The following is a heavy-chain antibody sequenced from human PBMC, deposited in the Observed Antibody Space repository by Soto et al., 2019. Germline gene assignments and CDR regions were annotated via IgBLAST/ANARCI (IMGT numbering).Heavy chain of an antibody. V-gene: IGHV1-18*01. J-gene: IGHJ6*04. Sequence: QVEMVQSGADVKKPGASVNVSCKTSGYSFITHGISWVRQAPGQGLKWMGWINPYTGNTNYAQSLQGRVTMTTDRSTSTAYMELRRLTSDDTALYYCARSPRISRSGDVWGKGTAVTVSS. CDR3: ARSPRISRSGDV. CDR2: INPYTGNT. D-gene: IGHD4-17*01. CDR1: GYSFITHG.